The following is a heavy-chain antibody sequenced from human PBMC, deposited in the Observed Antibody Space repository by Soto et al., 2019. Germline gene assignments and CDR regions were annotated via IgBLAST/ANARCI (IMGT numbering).Heavy chain of an antibody. CDR1: GYSFSNYE. D-gene: IGHD3-3*01. CDR3: ARRHGTGNNFGGLTEDDY. J-gene: IGHJ4*02. V-gene: IGHV1-18*01. Sequence: QVQLVQSGAELKKPGASVKVSCKASGYSFSNYEISWVRQAPGQGLEWMGWISPNNGNTNYAQKWQRRVIMTTDTSTSRAYMEMRSLRSDATAVYYCARRHGTGNNFGGLTEDDYWGQGTLVTVSS. CDR2: ISPNNGNT.